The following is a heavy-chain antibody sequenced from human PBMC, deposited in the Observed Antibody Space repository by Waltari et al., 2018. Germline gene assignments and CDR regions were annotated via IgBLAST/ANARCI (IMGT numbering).Heavy chain of an antibody. CDR2: ISSSSSTI. CDR3: TRNIGGVPGWADY. J-gene: IGHJ4*02. CDR1: GFTFSSYS. Sequence: EVQLVESGGGLVQPGGSLRLSCAASGFTFSSYSMTWVRQAPGKGLEWVSYISSSSSTIYYADSVKGRFTISRDNAKNSLYLQMNSLRAEDTAVYYCTRNIGGVPGWADYWGQGTLVTVSS. D-gene: IGHD3-16*01. V-gene: IGHV3-48*04.